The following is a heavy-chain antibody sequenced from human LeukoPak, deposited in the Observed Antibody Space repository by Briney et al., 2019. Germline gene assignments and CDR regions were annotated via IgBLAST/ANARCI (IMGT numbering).Heavy chain of an antibody. Sequence: GGSLRLSCAGSGFTFNNYGIHWVRPAPGKGLEWVAVISYDGSNKYYADSVKGRFTISRDNSKNTLYLQMNSLRAEDTAVYYCAKGDLPLVYGGAFEYWGQGTLVTVSS. D-gene: IGHD2-2*02. CDR2: ISYDGSNK. V-gene: IGHV3-30*18. J-gene: IGHJ4*02. CDR3: AKGDLPLVYGGAFEY. CDR1: GFTFNNYG.